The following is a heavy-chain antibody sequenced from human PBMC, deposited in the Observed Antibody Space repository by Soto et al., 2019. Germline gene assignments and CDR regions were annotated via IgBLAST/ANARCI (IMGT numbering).Heavy chain of an antibody. V-gene: IGHV4-34*02. D-gene: IGHD3-10*01. CDR2: ISHDGGT. Sequence: QVQLQQWGAGLLRPSETLSLTCAFYGGSFDDFYWSWVRQSSGKGLEWVGEISHDGGTNYSPSLPSRVSISVDTSKNQFSLHLRSVTAADTGLYYCARGQLVWYGDLTPYHRDMDVWGQGTTVTVSS. CDR1: GGSFDDFY. CDR3: ARGQLVWYGDLTPYHRDMDV. J-gene: IGHJ6*02.